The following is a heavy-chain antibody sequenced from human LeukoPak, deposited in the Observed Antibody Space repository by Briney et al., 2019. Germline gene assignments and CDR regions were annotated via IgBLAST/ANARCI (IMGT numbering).Heavy chain of an antibody. Sequence: SETLSLTCAVYGGSFSGYYWSWIRQPPGKGLEWIGSIYYSGSTYYNPSLKSRVTISVDTSKNQFSLKLSSVTAADTAVYYCARLDCSGGSCYSDGYSYGFSYDYWGQGTLVTVSS. J-gene: IGHJ4*02. CDR2: IYYSGST. D-gene: IGHD2-15*01. CDR1: GGSFSGYY. V-gene: IGHV4-34*01. CDR3: ARLDCSGGSCYSDGYSYGFSYDY.